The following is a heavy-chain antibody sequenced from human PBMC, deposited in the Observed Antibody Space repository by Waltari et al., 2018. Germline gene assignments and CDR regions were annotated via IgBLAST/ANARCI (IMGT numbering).Heavy chain of an antibody. CDR2: VDPEDGET. J-gene: IGHJ5*02. CDR3: ARRTEDYGDYGMRFDP. V-gene: IGHV1-69-2*01. CDR1: GYTFTDYY. D-gene: IGHD4-17*01. Sequence: EVQLVQSGAEVKKPGATVKSSCKASGYTFTDYYMHWVQQAPGKGLEWMGRVDPEDGETIYAEKFQGRVTITADTSTDTAYMELSSLRSEDTAVYYCARRTEDYGDYGMRFDPWGQGTLVTVSS.